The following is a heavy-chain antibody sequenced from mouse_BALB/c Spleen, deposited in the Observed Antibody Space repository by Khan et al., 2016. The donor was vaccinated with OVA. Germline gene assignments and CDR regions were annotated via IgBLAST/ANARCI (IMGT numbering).Heavy chain of an antibody. V-gene: IGHV1-4*01. D-gene: IGHD2-14*01. CDR2: INPSSGYT. CDR1: GYTFTSYT. J-gene: IGHJ3*01. CDR3: ARDGAYYRNDGWFAY. Sequence: QVRLQQSGAELARPRASVKMSCKASGYTFTSYTIHWIKQRPGQGLEWIGYINPSSGYTNYNQKFKDKATLTADKSSTTAYMQLSSLTSDDSAVYYCARDGAYYRNDGWFAYWGQGTLVTVSA.